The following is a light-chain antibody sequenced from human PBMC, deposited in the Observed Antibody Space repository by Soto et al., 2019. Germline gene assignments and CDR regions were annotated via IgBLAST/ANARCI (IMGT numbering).Light chain of an antibody. CDR1: QGIRSD. CDR2: VAS. J-gene: IGKJ4*01. Sequence: IQMTQSPSSLSASVGDRVTITCRVSQGIRSDLSWYQHKPGKAPKLLIYVASTLHTGVPSRFSGSGSGTDFTLTISSLQPEDFATYYCLQDYNYPLTFGGGTKVDIK. V-gene: IGKV1-6*01. CDR3: LQDYNYPLT.